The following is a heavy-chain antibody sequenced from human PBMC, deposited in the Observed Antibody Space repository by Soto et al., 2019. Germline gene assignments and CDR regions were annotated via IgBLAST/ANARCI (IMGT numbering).Heavy chain of an antibody. D-gene: IGHD2-2*01. V-gene: IGHV4-34*01. CDR2: INHSGST. CDR3: ARDSYCSSTSCYSDAFDI. Sequence: SSETLSLTCAVYGGSFSGYYWTWIRQPPGTGLEWIGEINHSGSTNYNPSLKSRVTISVDTSKNQFSLKLTSVTAADTAVYYCARDSYCSSTSCYSDAFDIWGQGTMVTVSS. CDR1: GGSFSGYY. J-gene: IGHJ3*02.